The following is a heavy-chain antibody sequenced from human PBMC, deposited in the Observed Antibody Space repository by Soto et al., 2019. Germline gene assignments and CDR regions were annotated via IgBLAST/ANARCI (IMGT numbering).Heavy chain of an antibody. CDR2: INSDGSST. J-gene: IGHJ3*02. CDR1: GFTFSSYW. V-gene: IGHV3-74*01. Sequence: PGGSLRLSCAASGFTFSSYWMHWVRQAPGKGLVWVSRINSDGSSTSYADSVKGRFTISRDNAKNTLYLQMNSLRAEDTAVYYFARYCGGDCRAAFDIWGQGTMVTVSS. D-gene: IGHD2-21*02. CDR3: ARYCGGDCRAAFDI.